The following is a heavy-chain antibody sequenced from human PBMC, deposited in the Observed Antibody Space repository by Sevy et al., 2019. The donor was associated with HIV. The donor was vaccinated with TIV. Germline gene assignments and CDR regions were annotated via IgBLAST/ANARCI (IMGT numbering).Heavy chain of an antibody. V-gene: IGHV1-2*02. CDR3: ARELRFLEWLPYWDFDL. J-gene: IGHJ2*01. CDR2: INPNSGGT. CDR1: GYTFTGYY. D-gene: IGHD3-3*01. Sequence: ASVKVSCKASGYTFTGYYMHWVRQAPGQGLEWMGWINPNSGGTNYAQKFQGRVTMTRDTSISTAYMELSRLRSDDTAVYYCARELRFLEWLPYWDFDLWGRGTLVTVSS.